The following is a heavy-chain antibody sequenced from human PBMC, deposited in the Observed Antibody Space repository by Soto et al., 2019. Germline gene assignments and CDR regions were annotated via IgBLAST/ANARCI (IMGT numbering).Heavy chain of an antibody. D-gene: IGHD2-2*01. J-gene: IGHJ5*02. CDR1: GGTFSSYT. CDR3: ARGPRGYCSSTSCHVNWFDP. CDR2: IIPILGIA. Sequence: SVKVSCKASGGTFSSYTISWVRQAPGQGLEWMGRIIPILGIANYAQKFQGRVTITADKSTSTAYMELSSLRSEDTAVYYCARGPRGYCSSTSCHVNWFDPWGQGTLVPVSS. V-gene: IGHV1-69*02.